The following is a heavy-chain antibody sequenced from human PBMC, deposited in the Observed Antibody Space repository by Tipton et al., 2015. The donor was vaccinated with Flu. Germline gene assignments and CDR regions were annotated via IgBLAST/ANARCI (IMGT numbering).Heavy chain of an antibody. D-gene: IGHD1-26*01. CDR2: IYYSGST. V-gene: IGHV4-59*01. CDR3: ARAPDSIVGATVFDY. Sequence: TLSLTCTVSGGSISSYYWSWFRQPPGKGLGWIGYIYYSGSTNYNPSLKSRVTISVDTSKNPFSLKLSSVTAADTAVHYCARAPDSIVGATVFDYWGQGTLGTVSS. CDR1: GGSISSYY. J-gene: IGHJ4*02.